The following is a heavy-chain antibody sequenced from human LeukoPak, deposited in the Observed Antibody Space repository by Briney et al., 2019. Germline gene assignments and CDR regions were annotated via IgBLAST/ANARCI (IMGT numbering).Heavy chain of an antibody. CDR2: ISYDGSNK. D-gene: IGHD4-17*01. CDR1: GFTFSSYG. V-gene: IGHV3-30*18. CDR3: AKAPPVTTYYFDY. J-gene: IGHJ4*02. Sequence: GRSLRLSCAASGFTFSSYGMHWVRQAPGKGLEWVAVISYDGSNKYYADSVKGRFTISRDNSKNTLYLQMNSLRAEDTAVYYCAKAPPVTTYYFDYWGKGTLVTVSS.